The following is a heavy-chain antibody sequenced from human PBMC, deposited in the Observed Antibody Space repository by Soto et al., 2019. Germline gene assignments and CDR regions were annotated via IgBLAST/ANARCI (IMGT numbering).Heavy chain of an antibody. D-gene: IGHD1-26*01. V-gene: IGHV7-4-1*01. Sequence: VQLVQSGSESMQPGASVKVSCKGSGYNFNSHSINWLRQAPGQGLEWIGWINPNTGKPTYEQGFTGRFVFSVDTSVSTGYLQIFSLKADDSAVYYCARDRASGSFDYWCQGTLVTVSS. CDR1: GYNFNSHS. CDR3: ARDRASGSFDY. CDR2: INPNTGKP. J-gene: IGHJ4*02.